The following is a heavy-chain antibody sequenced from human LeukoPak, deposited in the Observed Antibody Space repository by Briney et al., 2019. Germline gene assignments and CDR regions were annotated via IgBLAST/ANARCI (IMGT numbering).Heavy chain of an antibody. V-gene: IGHV1-2*02. Sequence: ASVKVSCKASGYTFTDYYMHWVRQAPGLGLEWVGWINPTSAGTNYAQNFRGRVTMTRDTSMSTAFMELSRLSSDDTAVYYCASAYCSGGDCYSFDYWGQGTLVTVSS. CDR2: INPTSAGT. CDR1: GYTFTDYY. D-gene: IGHD2-15*01. J-gene: IGHJ4*02. CDR3: ASAYCSGGDCYSFDY.